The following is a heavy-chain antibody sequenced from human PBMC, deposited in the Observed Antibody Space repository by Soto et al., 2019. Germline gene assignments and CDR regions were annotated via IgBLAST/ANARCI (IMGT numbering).Heavy chain of an antibody. J-gene: IGHJ6*02. D-gene: IGHD3-10*01. CDR1: GGTFSSYA. V-gene: IGHV1-69*06. CDR2: IIPIFGTA. Sequence: EEENLVASVKVSCKASGGTFSSYAISWVRQAPGQGLEWMGGIIPIFGTANYAQKFQGRVTITADKSTSTAYMELSSLRSEDTAVYYCSWVITMVRGVPPAYYYGMDVWGQGTTVTVSS. CDR3: SWVITMVRGVPPAYYYGMDV.